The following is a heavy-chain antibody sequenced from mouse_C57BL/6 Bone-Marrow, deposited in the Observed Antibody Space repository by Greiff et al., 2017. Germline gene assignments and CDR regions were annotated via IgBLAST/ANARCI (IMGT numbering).Heavy chain of an antibody. V-gene: IGHV1-19*01. CDR2: INPYNGGT. CDR3: ARTDYYGSSLAMDY. J-gene: IGHJ4*01. D-gene: IGHD1-1*01. CDR1: GYTFTDYY. Sequence: EVQLQQSGPVLVKPGASVKMSCKASGYTFTDYYMNWVKQSHGKSLEWIGVINPYNGGTSYNQKFKGKATLTVDKSSSTAYMELNSLTSEDSAVYCCARTDYYGSSLAMDYWGQGTSVTVSS.